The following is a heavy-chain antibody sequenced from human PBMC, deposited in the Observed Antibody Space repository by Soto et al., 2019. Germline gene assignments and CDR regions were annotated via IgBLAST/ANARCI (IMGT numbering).Heavy chain of an antibody. CDR3: ANGYSYGIPYFDY. V-gene: IGHV4-31*03. CDR1: GGSISSDGYY. Sequence: QVQLQESGPGLVKPSQTLSLTCTVSGGSISSDGYYWSWIRQHPGKGLEWIGYIYYSGSTYYNPSLKSRVTISVDTSKNQFSLKLSSVTAADTAVYYCANGYSYGIPYFDYWGQGTLVTVSS. J-gene: IGHJ4*02. CDR2: IYYSGST. D-gene: IGHD5-18*01.